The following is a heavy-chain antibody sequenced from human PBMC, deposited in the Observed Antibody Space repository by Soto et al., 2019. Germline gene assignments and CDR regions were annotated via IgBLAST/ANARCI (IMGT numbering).Heavy chain of an antibody. Sequence: GGSLRLSCAASGFTFSSYDMHWVRQATGKGLEWVSAIGTAGDTYYPGSVKGRFTISRENAKNSLYLQMNSLRAEDTAVYYCASVLGGGGYTYWGQGTLVTVSS. CDR2: IGTAGDT. D-gene: IGHD5-12*01. CDR3: ASVLGGGGYTY. V-gene: IGHV3-13*01. CDR1: GFTFSSYD. J-gene: IGHJ4*02.